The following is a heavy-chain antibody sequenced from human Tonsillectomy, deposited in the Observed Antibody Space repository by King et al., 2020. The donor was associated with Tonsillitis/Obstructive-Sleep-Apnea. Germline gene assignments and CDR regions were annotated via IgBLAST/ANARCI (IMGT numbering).Heavy chain of an antibody. V-gene: IGHV5-51*03. D-gene: IGHD4-17*01. CDR2: IYPGYSDT. Sequence: QLVQSGAEVKKPGESLKIYCQGSGYSFTNHWIGWVRQMPGKGLQWMGIIYPGYSDTRYSPSFQGQVIISADKSITTASLQWSSLEASDTASYYCASGLYGDLWFDYWGQGTLVTVSS. J-gene: IGHJ4*02. CDR3: ASGLYGDLWFDY. CDR1: GYSFTNHW.